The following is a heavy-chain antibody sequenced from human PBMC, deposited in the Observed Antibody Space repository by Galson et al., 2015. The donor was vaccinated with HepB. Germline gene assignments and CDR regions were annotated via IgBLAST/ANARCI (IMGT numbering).Heavy chain of an antibody. Sequence: ALVKPTQTLTLTCTFSGFSLSTTEMRVSWIRQPPGKALEWLARIDWDDDKFYSTSLKTRLTISKNTSKNQVVLTMTNMDPVDTATYYCARSGYSSGWYPWYFDLWGRCTLVTVSS. J-gene: IGHJ2*01. CDR3: ARSGYSSGWYPWYFDL. V-gene: IGHV2-70*04. CDR2: IDWDDDK. D-gene: IGHD6-19*01. CDR1: GFSLSTTEMR.